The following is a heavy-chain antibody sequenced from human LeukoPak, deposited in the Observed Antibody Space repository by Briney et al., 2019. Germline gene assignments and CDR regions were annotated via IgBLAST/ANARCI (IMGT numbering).Heavy chain of an antibody. J-gene: IGHJ4*02. CDR2: IKQDGSEK. V-gene: IGHV3-7*05. D-gene: IGHD5-18*01. CDR1: GFTFSTYW. Sequence: GGSLRLSCAASGFTFSTYWMSWVRQAPGKGLEWVANIKQDGSEKYYVDSVKGRFTIAKDNAKNSVYLQMNSLRAEDTAVYYCARDHRYSSWNWGQGTLVSVSS. CDR3: ARDHRYSSWN.